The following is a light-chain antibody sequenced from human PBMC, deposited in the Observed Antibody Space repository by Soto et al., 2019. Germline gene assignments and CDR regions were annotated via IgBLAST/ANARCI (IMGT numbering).Light chain of an antibody. CDR3: AAWDDSLSGVV. Sequence: QSVLTQPTSASGTPGQRVTISCSGSSSNIGSNYVYWYQQLPGTAPKLLIYRSDQRPSGVPDRFSGSKSDTSASLAISGLRSEDEADYYCAAWDDSLSGVVFGGGTKLTVL. J-gene: IGLJ2*01. CDR1: SSNIGSNY. V-gene: IGLV1-47*01. CDR2: RSD.